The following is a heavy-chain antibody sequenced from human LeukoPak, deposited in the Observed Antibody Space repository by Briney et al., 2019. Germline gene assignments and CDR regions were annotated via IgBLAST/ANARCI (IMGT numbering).Heavy chain of an antibody. CDR1: GFTVSSNY. J-gene: IGHJ3*02. V-gene: IGHV3-66*02. CDR2: IYSGGST. Sequence: GGSLRLSCAASGFTVSSNYMSWVRQAPGKGLEWVSLIYSGGSTYYADSMKGRFTVSRDNSKDTLYLQMNSLRAEDTAVYYCARGRGYCSSTTCYEAFDIWGQGTMVTVSS. D-gene: IGHD2-2*01. CDR3: ARGRGYCSSTTCYEAFDI.